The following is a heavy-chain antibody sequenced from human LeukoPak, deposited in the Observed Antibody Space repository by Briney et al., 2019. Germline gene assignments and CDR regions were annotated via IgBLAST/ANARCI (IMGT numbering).Heavy chain of an antibody. CDR2: ISSTSSHI. Sequence: KPGGSLRLSCAASGFTFSTYRMNWVRQAPGQGLEWLSSISSTSSHIYYAASVKGRFTISRDNAKNSLHLQMNSLRADDSAVYYCVRVTTTYYYDSGGYCDYWGQGTLVTVSS. J-gene: IGHJ4*02. CDR1: GFTFSTYR. CDR3: VRVTTTYYYDSGGYCDY. D-gene: IGHD3-22*01. V-gene: IGHV3-21*01.